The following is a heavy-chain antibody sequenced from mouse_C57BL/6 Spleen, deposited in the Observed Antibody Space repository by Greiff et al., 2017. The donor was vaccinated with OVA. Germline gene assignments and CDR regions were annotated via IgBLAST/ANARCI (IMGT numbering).Heavy chain of an antibody. D-gene: IGHD2-4*01. CDR1: GYTFTSYW. Sequence: QVHVKQSGAELVKPGASVKLSCKASGYTFTSYWMHWVKQRPGRGLEWIGRIDPNSGGTKYNEKFKSKATLTVDKPSSTAYMQLSSLTSEDSAVYYCARWDYDVSYYAMDYWGQGTSVTVSS. CDR3: ARWDYDVSYYAMDY. CDR2: IDPNSGGT. J-gene: IGHJ4*01. V-gene: IGHV1-72*01.